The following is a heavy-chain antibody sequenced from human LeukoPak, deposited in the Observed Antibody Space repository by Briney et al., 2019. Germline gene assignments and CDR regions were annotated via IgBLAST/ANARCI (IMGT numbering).Heavy chain of an antibody. Sequence: SETLSLTCTVSGGSISSYYWSWIRQPPGKGLEWIGYIYYSGSTNYNPSLKSRVTISVDTSKNQFSLKLSSVTAADTAVYYCARRSAHYYDSSGPPIRYWYYDLWGRGTLVTVSS. V-gene: IGHV4-59*08. CDR3: ARRSAHYYDSSGPPIRYWYYDL. CDR2: IYYSGST. CDR1: GGSISSYY. D-gene: IGHD3-22*01. J-gene: IGHJ2*01.